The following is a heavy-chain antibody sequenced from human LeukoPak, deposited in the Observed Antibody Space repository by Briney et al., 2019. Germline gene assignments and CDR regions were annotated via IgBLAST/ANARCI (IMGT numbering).Heavy chain of an antibody. CDR2: ISFDGNNK. V-gene: IGHV3-30*18. J-gene: IGHJ5*02. D-gene: IGHD3-10*01. Sequence: PGGSLRLSCAASGFTFSSYGMHWVRQAPGKGLEWVAVISFDGNNKYYADSVKGRFTISRDNSKNTLYLQMNSLRAEDTAVYYCAKRSAWFGELFSNLDHWGQGTLVTVSS. CDR3: AKRSAWFGELFSNLDH. CDR1: GFTFSSYG.